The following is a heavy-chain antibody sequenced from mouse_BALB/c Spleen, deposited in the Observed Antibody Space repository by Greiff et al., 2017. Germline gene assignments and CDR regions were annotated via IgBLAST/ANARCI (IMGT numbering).Heavy chain of an antibody. J-gene: IGHJ3*01. CDR1: GFSLTSYG. CDR2: IWAGGST. V-gene: IGHV2-9*02. CDR3: ARDSRNYYGSSGFAY. D-gene: IGHD1-1*01. Sequence: VQLVESGPGLVAPSQSLSITCTVSGFSLTSYGVHWVRQPPGKGLEWLGVIWAGGSTNYNSALMSRLSISKDNSKSQVFLKMNSLQTDDTAMYYCARDSRNYYGSSGFAYWGQGTLVTVSA.